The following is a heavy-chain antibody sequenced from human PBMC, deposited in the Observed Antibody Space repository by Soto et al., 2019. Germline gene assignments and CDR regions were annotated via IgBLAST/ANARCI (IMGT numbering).Heavy chain of an antibody. CDR1: GGSITGAYS. J-gene: IGHJ6*02. D-gene: IGHD2-15*01. Sequence: QVQLQESGPGLVKSSETLSLTCNVSGGSITGAYSWNWIRQHPGKCLEWIGSIHYRGSTYYNPSLNSRITISLDRSNNQFSLKLSSVTAADTAVYYCARVRDSCGLDVWGQGTKVTVSS. CDR2: IHYRGST. CDR3: ARVRDSCGLDV. V-gene: IGHV4-31*03.